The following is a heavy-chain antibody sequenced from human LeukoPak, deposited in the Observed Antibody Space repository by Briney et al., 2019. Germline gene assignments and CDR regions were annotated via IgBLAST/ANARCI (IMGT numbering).Heavy chain of an antibody. D-gene: IGHD1-26*01. CDR2: INHSGST. Sequence: AESLSLTCAVYGGSVSGYYWSWIRQPPGKGLEWIGEINHSGSTNYNPSLRSRVTISVDTSKNQFSLKLSSVTAADTAVYYCARQGATRDFDHWGQGTLVTVSS. V-gene: IGHV4-34*01. J-gene: IGHJ4*02. CDR1: GGSVSGYY. CDR3: ARQGATRDFDH.